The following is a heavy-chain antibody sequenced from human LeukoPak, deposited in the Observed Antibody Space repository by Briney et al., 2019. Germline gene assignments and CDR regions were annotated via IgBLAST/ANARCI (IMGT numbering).Heavy chain of an antibody. CDR3: ATGHVDTAMVTYFDY. CDR2: ISAYNGNT. V-gene: IGHV1-18*01. D-gene: IGHD5-18*01. CDR1: GYTFTSYG. J-gene: IGHJ4*02. Sequence: PGASVKVSCKASGYTFTSYGISWVRQAPGQGLEWMGWISAYNGNTNYAQKLQGRVTMTTDTSTSTAYMELSSLRSEDTAVYYCATGHVDTAMVTYFDYWGQGTLVTVSS.